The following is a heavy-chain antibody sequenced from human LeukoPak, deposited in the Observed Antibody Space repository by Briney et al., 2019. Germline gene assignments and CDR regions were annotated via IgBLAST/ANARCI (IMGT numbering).Heavy chain of an antibody. CDR3: ARIRDGYNDAYDI. Sequence: GASVKVSCKTSGYSFTSYNLHWVRQAPGQRLEWVGIIKPSGDNTNNAQKFKGRVTMTSDTSTSTVYMELSSLKSEDTAVYYCARIRDGYNDAYDIWGQGTMVTVTS. V-gene: IGHV1-46*01. CDR2: IKPSGDNT. CDR1: GYSFTSYN. J-gene: IGHJ3*02. D-gene: IGHD5-24*01.